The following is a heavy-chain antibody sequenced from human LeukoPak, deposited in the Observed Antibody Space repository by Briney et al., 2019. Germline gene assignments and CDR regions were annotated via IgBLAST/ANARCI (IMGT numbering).Heavy chain of an antibody. CDR1: GFTFSSYA. J-gene: IGHJ4*02. CDR2: IYGADGT. D-gene: IGHD1-26*01. Sequence: GGSLRLSCAAFGFTFSSYAMNWVRQAPGKGLEWVSIIYGADGTYYADSVKGRFTISRDNSKNTLYLQMNSLRPEDTAVYYCARDGLLGATNPFDYWGQGTLVTVSS. CDR3: ARDGLLGATNPFDY. V-gene: IGHV3-66*01.